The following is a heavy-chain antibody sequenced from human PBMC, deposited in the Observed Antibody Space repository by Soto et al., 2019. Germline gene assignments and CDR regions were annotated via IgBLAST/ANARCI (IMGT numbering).Heavy chain of an antibody. Sequence: EVQLLESGGGLVQPGGSLRLSCAASGFTFSSYAMSWVRQAPGKGLEWVSAISGSGGSTYYADSVKGRFTISRDNSKNTLYLQMNSLRAEDTAVYYCAKDGGRSYCSSTSCYGGEFFDYWGQGTLVTVSS. CDR3: AKDGGRSYCSSTSCYGGEFFDY. J-gene: IGHJ4*02. CDR1: GFTFSSYA. V-gene: IGHV3-23*01. CDR2: ISGSGGST. D-gene: IGHD2-2*01.